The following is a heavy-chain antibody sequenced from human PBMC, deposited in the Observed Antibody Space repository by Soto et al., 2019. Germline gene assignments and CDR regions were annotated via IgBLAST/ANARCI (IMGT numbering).Heavy chain of an antibody. CDR2: IYYSGST. V-gene: IGHV4-39*01. D-gene: IGHD1-26*01. J-gene: IGHJ4*02. Sequence: PSETLSLTYTVSGGSISSSSYYWGWIRQPPGKGLEWIGSIYYSGSTYYNPSLKSRVTISVDTSKNQFSLKLSSVTAADTAVYYCASPLSGSYFDYWGQGTLVTVSS. CDR3: ASPLSGSYFDY. CDR1: GGSISSSSYY.